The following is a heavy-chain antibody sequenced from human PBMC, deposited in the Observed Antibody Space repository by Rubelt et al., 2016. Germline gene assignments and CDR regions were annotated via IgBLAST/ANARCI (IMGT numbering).Heavy chain of an antibody. CDR2: IDAGNGDT. CDR1: GYPFATYA. V-gene: IGHV1-3*01. J-gene: IGHJ6*02. Sequence: QVQLVQSGAEVKRPGASVKVSCKASGYPFATYAMHWVRQAPGQRLEWMGGIDAGNGDTKYSINLQGRVTFTRATSASTAYMELSSLRSEDSAVYYCARFALPAVTTAYYYYALDVWGQGTTVTVSS. D-gene: IGHD4-17*01. CDR3: ARFALPAVTTAYYYYALDV.